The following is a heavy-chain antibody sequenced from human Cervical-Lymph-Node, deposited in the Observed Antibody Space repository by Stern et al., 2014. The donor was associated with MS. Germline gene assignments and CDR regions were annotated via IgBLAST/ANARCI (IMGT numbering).Heavy chain of an antibody. V-gene: IGHV2-70*01. Sequence: QVTLKESGPALVKPTQTLTLTCTFSAFSLSTSGMSVSWIRQPPGKALEWLALIDLEDDKYYSTSLETRLTISKDTPKNQVVLTMTNMDPVDTATYYCARGPYYYDSTLDYWGQGTLVTVSS. CDR1: AFSLSTSGMS. CDR3: ARGPYYYDSTLDY. D-gene: IGHD3-22*01. CDR2: IDLEDDK. J-gene: IGHJ4*02.